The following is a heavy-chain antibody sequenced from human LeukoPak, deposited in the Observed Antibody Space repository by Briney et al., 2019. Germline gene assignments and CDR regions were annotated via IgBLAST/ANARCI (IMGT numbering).Heavy chain of an antibody. D-gene: IGHD6-13*01. CDR3: ARDGGYSSSWYVDYFDY. CDR2: ISSSGSTI. J-gene: IGHJ4*02. CDR1: GFTFSSYE. Sequence: GGSLRLSCAASGFTFSSYEMNWVRQAPGKGLEWVSYISSSGSTIDYAVSVKGRFTICRENAKSSLYLQMTSLGAADTALYYCARDGGYSSSWYVDYFDYCGQGNLVTVSS. V-gene: IGHV3-48*03.